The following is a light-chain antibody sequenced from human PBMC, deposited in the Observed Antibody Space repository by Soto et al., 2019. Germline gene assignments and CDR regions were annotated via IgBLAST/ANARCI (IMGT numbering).Light chain of an antibody. V-gene: IGLV1-44*01. CDR3: ATWDDSRKGV. Sequence: VLTQPPSASGAPGQRIIISCSGSTSNIESHSVNWFQQVPGTAPKLLIITNNQRPSGVPDRFSGSKSGASASLAISGLQSEDEVTYYCATWDDSRKGVFGTGTKVTVL. J-gene: IGLJ1*01. CDR1: TSNIESHS. CDR2: TNN.